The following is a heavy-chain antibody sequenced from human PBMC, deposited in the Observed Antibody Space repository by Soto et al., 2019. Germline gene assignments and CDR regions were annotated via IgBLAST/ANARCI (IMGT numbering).Heavy chain of an antibody. CDR1: GFTFSSYA. J-gene: IGHJ4*02. D-gene: IGHD2-2*01. V-gene: IGHV3-23*01. CDR2: ISGSGGST. Sequence: VQLLESGGGLVQPGGSLRLSCAASGFTFSSYAMSWVRQAPGKGLEWVSAISGSGGSTYYADSVKGRFTISRDNSKNTLYLQMNSLRAEDTAVYYCVGPSWTFGVFDYWGQGTLVTVSS. CDR3: VGPSWTFGVFDY.